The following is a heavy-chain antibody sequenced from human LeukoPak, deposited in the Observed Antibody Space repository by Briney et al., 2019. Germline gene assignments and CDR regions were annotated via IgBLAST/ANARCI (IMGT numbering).Heavy chain of an antibody. D-gene: IGHD3-10*01. V-gene: IGHV3-30-3*01. CDR1: GFTFSNYA. J-gene: IGHJ4*02. Sequence: PGRSLRLSCAASGFTFSNYAMHWVRQPPGKGLEWVALISYDGSNKYYADSVKGRFTISRDNSKNTMYLQMNSLRVEDTAVYYCARDLYYYGSGSLPDYWGQGTLVTVSS. CDR2: ISYDGSNK. CDR3: ARDLYYYGSGSLPDY.